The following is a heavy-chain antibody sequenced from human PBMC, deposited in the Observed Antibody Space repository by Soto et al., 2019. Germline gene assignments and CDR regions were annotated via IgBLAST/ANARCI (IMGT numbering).Heavy chain of an antibody. D-gene: IGHD4-17*01. CDR3: ARSYGGNSRRYYYGMDA. CDR1: GFTFSDYY. CDR2: ISSSSSYT. J-gene: IGHJ6*02. Sequence: GGSLRLSCAASGFTFSDYYMSWIRQAPGKGLEWVSYISSSSSYTNYADSVKVRFTISRDNAKNSLYLQMNSLRAEDTAVYYCARSYGGNSRRYYYGMDAWGQGTTVTVSS. V-gene: IGHV3-11*06.